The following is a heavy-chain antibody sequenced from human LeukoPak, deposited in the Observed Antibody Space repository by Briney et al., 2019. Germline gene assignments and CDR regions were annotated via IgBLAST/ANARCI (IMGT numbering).Heavy chain of an antibody. CDR1: GFTLSSYW. V-gene: IGHV3-7*01. CDR2: IKQDGSEK. D-gene: IGHD2-15*01. Sequence: PGGSLRLSCAASGFTLSSYWMSWVRQAPGQGLEWVANIKQDGSEKYYVDSVKGRFTISRDNAKNSLYRQMNSLRAEDTAVYYCARGGGCSGGSCYSTTPYYYYGMDVWGQGTTVTVSS. J-gene: IGHJ6*02. CDR3: ARGGGCSGGSCYSTTPYYYYGMDV.